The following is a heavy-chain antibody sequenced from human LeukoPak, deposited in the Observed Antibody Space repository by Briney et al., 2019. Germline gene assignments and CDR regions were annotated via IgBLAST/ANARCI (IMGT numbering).Heavy chain of an antibody. Sequence: GGSLRLSCAASGFTVSSNYMSWVRQAPGKGLEWVSVIYSGDNTDYADSVKGRFTISRDNSKNTLYLHMNSLRVEDTAVYYCAQHDRGTSRWFDPWGQGTLVTVSS. V-gene: IGHV3-66*02. CDR3: AQHDRGTSRWFDP. D-gene: IGHD3-10*02. CDR2: IYSGDNT. J-gene: IGHJ5*02. CDR1: GFTVSSNY.